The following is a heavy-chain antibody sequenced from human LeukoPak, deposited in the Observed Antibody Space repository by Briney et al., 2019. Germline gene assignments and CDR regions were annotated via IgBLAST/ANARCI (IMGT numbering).Heavy chain of an antibody. CDR3: ARDGGYCSSTNCHLDY. J-gene: IGHJ4*02. CDR2: ISSGSSTI. D-gene: IGHD2-2*01. CDR1: GFTFSSYS. V-gene: IGHV3-48*02. Sequence: GGSLRLSCAASGFTFSSYSMNWVRQAPGKGLEWVSYISSGSSTIYYADSVKGRFIISRDNAKKSLYLHMNSLRDEDTAVYYCARDGGYCSSTNCHLDYWGQGTLVTVSS.